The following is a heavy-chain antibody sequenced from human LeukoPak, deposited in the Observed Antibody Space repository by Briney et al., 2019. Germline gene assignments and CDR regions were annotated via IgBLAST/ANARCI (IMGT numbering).Heavy chain of an antibody. D-gene: IGHD4-23*01. CDR2: ITGSSSYI. CDR3: ARDRWADY. V-gene: IGHV3-21*01. Sequence: PGGSLRLSCAASGFTFSSYSMNWVRQAPGKGLEWFSSITGSSSYIYYGDSVKGRFTISRDNAKKSVYLQMNSLRAEDTAVYYCARDRWADYWGQGTLVTVSS. J-gene: IGHJ4*02. CDR1: GFTFSSYS.